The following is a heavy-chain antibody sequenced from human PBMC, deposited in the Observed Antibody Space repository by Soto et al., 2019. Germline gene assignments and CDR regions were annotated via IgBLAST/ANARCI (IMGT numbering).Heavy chain of an antibody. CDR1: GGSFSPYY. Sequence: PSETLSLTCTLSGGSFSPYYWGWIRQPPWKGLEWIANIYYRGNTNYNPSLESRVTISIDTSKNQFSLKLSSVTAADTAVYYCARHSKKTGDFDYYYGMDVWGKGTMVTVS. CDR3: ARHSKKTGDFDYYYGMDV. J-gene: IGHJ6*04. D-gene: IGHD7-27*01. CDR2: IYYRGNT. V-gene: IGHV4-59*08.